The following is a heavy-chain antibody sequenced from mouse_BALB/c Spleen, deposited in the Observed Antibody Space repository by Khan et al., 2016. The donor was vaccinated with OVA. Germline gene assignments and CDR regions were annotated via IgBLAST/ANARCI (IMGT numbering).Heavy chain of an antibody. V-gene: IGHV5-9-1*01. CDR3: AGSITPEVAFYY. D-gene: IGHD1-1*01. J-gene: IGHJ2*01. CDR2: ISTGGSKI. Sequence: EVELVESGGGLVKPGGSLKLSCAASGLTFSTSAMSWVRQTPEKRLEWVATISTGGSKIYYADSVKGRSTISRDNAKNTLSLQMSSLTSEDTAMYYGAGSITPEVAFYYWGQGTTLTVSS. CDR1: GLTFSTSA.